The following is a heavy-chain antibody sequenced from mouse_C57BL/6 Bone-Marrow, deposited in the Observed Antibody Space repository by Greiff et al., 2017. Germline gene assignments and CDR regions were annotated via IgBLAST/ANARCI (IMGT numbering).Heavy chain of an antibody. CDR1: YTFSRRVH. J-gene: IGHJ2*01. D-gene: IGHD6-1*01. CDR3: SEDAAVYYCACSWYLDY. V-gene: IGHV1-87*01. Sequence: QVQLQQSGPELARPWASVKISCQAFYTFSRRVHFAIRDTNSWMQWVKQRPGQGLEWIGASYHGNGDTSYNQKFKGKDTLTADKTVSTADIPLSSLPSEDAAVYYCACSWYLDYWGQGTTLTVSS. CDR2: GQGLEWIG.